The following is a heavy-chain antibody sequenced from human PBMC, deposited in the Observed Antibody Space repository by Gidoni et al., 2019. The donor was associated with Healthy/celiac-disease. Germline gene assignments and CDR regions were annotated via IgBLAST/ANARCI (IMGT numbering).Heavy chain of an antibody. J-gene: IGHJ4*02. V-gene: IGHV3-23*01. D-gene: IGHD3-16*02. CDR3: AKDWHRLSRNYYFDY. Sequence: EVQLLESGGGLVQPGGSLRLSCAASGFTFSSYAMSWVRQAPGKGLGWVSAISGSGGSTYYADSVKGRFTISRDNSKNTLYLQMNSLRAEDTAVYYCAKDWHRLSRNYYFDYWGQGTLVTVSS. CDR2: ISGSGGST. CDR1: GFTFSSYA.